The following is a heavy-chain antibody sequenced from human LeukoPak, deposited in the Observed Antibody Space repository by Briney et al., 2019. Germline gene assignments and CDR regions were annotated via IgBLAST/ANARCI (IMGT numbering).Heavy chain of an antibody. Sequence: SETLSLTCAVYGGSFSGYYWSWIRQPPGKGLEWIGEINHSGSTNYNPSLKSRVTISVDTSKNQFSLKLSSVTAADTAVYYCARGDDFWSGYKWFDPWGQGTLVTVSS. CDR2: INHSGST. D-gene: IGHD3-3*01. V-gene: IGHV4-34*01. CDR1: GGSFSGYY. CDR3: ARGDDFWSGYKWFDP. J-gene: IGHJ5*02.